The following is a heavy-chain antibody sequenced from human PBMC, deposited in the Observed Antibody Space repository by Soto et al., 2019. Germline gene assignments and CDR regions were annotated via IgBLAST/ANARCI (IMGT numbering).Heavy chain of an antibody. CDR2: VYYSGST. CDR1: GGCVSSGSYY. CDR3: ARVGIAAYGMDV. Sequence: PSETLSLTCTVSGGCVSSGSYYWSWIRQPPGKGLEWIGYVYYSGSTNYNPSLKSRVTISVDTSKNQFSLKLSSVTAADTAVYYCARVGIAAYGMDVWGQGTTVTVSS. D-gene: IGHD6-13*01. J-gene: IGHJ6*02. V-gene: IGHV4-61*01.